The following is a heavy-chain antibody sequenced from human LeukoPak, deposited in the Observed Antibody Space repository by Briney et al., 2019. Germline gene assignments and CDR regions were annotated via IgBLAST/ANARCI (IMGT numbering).Heavy chain of an antibody. D-gene: IGHD6-13*01. J-gene: IGHJ5*02. Sequence: GGSLRLSCAASGFPFSSYEMNWVRQAPGKGLEWVSYISSSGSTIYYADSVKGRFTISRDNAKNSLYLQMNSLRAEDTAVYYCARDSSGWYHWFDPWGQGTLVTVSS. CDR1: GFPFSSYE. CDR2: ISSSGSTI. V-gene: IGHV3-48*03. CDR3: ARDSSGWYHWFDP.